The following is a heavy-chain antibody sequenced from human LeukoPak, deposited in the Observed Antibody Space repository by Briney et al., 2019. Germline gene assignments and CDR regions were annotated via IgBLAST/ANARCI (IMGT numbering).Heavy chain of an antibody. CDR2: IYSGGST. Sequence: PGGSLRLSCAASGFTLSSNYMSWVRQAPGRGLEWVSVIYSGGSTYDADSVNGLFTITKDNSKNTQYHKMNSRSAENTVVYYWATYSGPCPFDYWGQGTLVTVS. V-gene: IGHV3-66*02. CDR3: ATYSGPCPFDY. D-gene: IGHD6-6*01. J-gene: IGHJ4*02. CDR1: GFTLSSNY.